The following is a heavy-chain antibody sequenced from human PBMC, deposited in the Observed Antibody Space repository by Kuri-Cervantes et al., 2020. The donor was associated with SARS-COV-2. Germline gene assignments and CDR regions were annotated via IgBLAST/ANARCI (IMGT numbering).Heavy chain of an antibody. CDR2: ISCSGGST. CDR3: ARYFRDHVLLWFGELNEPFDY. D-gene: IGHD3-10*01. J-gene: IGHJ4*02. V-gene: IGHV3-23*01. CDR1: GFTFSSYA. Sequence: GESLKISCAASGFTFSSYAMSWVRQAPGKGLEWVSAISCSGGSTYYADSVKGRFTISRDNAKNSLYLQMNSLRAEDTAVYYCARYFRDHVLLWFGELNEPFDYWGQGTLVTVSS.